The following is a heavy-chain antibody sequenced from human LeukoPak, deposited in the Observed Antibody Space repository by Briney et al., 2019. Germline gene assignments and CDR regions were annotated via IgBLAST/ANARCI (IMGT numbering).Heavy chain of an antibody. CDR3: AHTDHGSGSYYNTPYYFDY. D-gene: IGHD3-10*01. V-gene: IGHV2-5*02. CDR2: IYWDDDK. Sequence: SGPTLVKPTQTLTLTCTFSGFSLSTSGVGVGWIRQPPGKALEWLALIYWDDDKRYSPSLKSRLTITKDTSKNQEVLTMTNMDPVDTATYYCAHTDHGSGSYYNTPYYFDYWGQGTLVTVSS. J-gene: IGHJ4*02. CDR1: GFSLSTSGVG.